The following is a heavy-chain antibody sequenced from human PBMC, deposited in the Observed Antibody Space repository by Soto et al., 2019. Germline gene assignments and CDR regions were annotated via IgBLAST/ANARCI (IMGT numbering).Heavy chain of an antibody. CDR1: GFSLSTSGVG. J-gene: IGHJ4*02. CDR3: AHIVLRFLEWLVDY. D-gene: IGHD3-3*01. Sequence: QITLKESGPPLVKPTQTLTLTCTFSGFSLSTSGVGVGWIRQPPGKALEWLALIYWDDDKRYSPSLKSRLTITKDTSKNQVVLTMTNMDPVDTATYYCAHIVLRFLEWLVDYWGQGTLVTVSS. CDR2: IYWDDDK. V-gene: IGHV2-5*02.